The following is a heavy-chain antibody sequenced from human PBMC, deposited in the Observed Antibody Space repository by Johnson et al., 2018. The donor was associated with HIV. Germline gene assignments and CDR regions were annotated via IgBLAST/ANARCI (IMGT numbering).Heavy chain of an antibody. D-gene: IGHD1-26*01. CDR2: ISYDGSNK. J-gene: IGHJ3*02. CDR3: ARDGGSTRGDAFDI. Sequence: QMLLVESGGGVVQPGRSLRLSCAASGFTFSSYAMHWVRQAPGKGLEWVAVISYDGSNKYYADSVKGRFTISRDNYKNTLYLQMNSLRAEDTAVYYCARDGGSTRGDAFDIWGQGTMVTVSS. CDR1: GFTFSSYA. V-gene: IGHV3-30*04.